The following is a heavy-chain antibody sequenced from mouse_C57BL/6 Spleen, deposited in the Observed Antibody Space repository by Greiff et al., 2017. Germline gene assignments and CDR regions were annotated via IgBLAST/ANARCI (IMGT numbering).Heavy chain of an antibody. CDR3: ARDSNYALAY. CDR1: GYTFTSYW. V-gene: IGHV1-61*01. D-gene: IGHD2-5*01. CDR2: IYPSDSET. J-gene: IGHJ3*01. Sequence: QVQLKQPGAELVRPGSSVKLSCKASGYTFTSYWMDWVKQRPGQGLEWIGNIYPSDSETHYNQQFKDKATLAVDKSSSTAYMQLSSLTSEDSAVYYCARDSNYALAYWGQGTLVTVSA.